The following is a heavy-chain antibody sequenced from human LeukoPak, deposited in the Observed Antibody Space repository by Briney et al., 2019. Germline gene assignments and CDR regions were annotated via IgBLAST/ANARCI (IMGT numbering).Heavy chain of an antibody. V-gene: IGHV3-23*01. CDR2: ISGSGGST. CDR1: GFNFDDFG. D-gene: IGHD1-26*01. J-gene: IGHJ4*02. Sequence: GGSLRLSCTASGFNFDDFGMSWVRQVPGKGLEWVSAISGSGGSTYYADSVKGRFTISRDNSKNTLYLQMNSLRAEDTAVYYCAKSGSEKVGATDYWGQGTLVTVSA. CDR3: AKSGSEKVGATDY.